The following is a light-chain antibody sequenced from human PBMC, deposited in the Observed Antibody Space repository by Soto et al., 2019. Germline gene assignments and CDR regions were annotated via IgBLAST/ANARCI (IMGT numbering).Light chain of an antibody. J-gene: IGLJ1*01. V-gene: IGLV2-14*01. Sequence: QSALTQPASVSGSPGQSITISCTGTSSDVGNYKYVSWYQQHPGKAPKLMIYEVSNRPSGVSNRFSGSKSGNTASLTISGLHAEDETDYSCFSYTSSRTYVSGTGTKVTVL. CDR3: FSYTSSRTYV. CDR2: EVS. CDR1: SSDVGNYKY.